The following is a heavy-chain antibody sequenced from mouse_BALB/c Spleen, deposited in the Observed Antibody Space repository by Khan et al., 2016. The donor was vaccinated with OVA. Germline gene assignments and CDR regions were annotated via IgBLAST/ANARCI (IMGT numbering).Heavy chain of an antibody. J-gene: IGHJ3*01. CDR3: ARGYDFFAY. CDR1: GYSFTGYY. V-gene: IGHV1-26*01. CDR2: VNPNTGNT. Sequence: DVQLQESGPDLVKPGASVKMSCKASGYSFTGYYMHWVKQSHGKSLECIGRVNPNTGNTNYNQKFRGKAILIVDTSSSTAYMELRSLTSEDSAVYYCARGYDFFAYWGQGTLVTVSA. D-gene: IGHD2-14*01.